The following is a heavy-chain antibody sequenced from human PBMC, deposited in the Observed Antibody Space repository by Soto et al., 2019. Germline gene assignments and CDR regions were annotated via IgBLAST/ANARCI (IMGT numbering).Heavy chain of an antibody. CDR2: IHYGGST. CDR1: GASIISTPYY. Sequence: SETLSLTCTVSGASIISTPYYFFCMRQTPGKGLELIGSIHYGGSTYYNPSVRSRVNISVDKSSSQFSLRLSSLTAADTAVYYCARHLHCPSGVCPYYFDYWGQGTLVTVSS. J-gene: IGHJ4*02. D-gene: IGHD2-8*01. V-gene: IGHV4-39*01. CDR3: ARHLHCPSGVCPYYFDY.